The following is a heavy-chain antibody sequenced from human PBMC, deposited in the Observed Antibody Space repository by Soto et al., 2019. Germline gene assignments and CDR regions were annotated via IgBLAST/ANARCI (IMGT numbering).Heavy chain of an antibody. D-gene: IGHD5-12*01. J-gene: IGHJ5*02. CDR2: IYDTGISGYTPST. CDR1: GGSITSSY. V-gene: IGHV4-59*01. CDR3: ARFTYKSGFNWFDP. Sequence: PSETLSLTCTVSGGSITSSYWSWIRRPPGKGLEWIAYIYDTGISGYTPSTSYNPSLKSRVTMSVDKSKNQFSLNLRSVTVADTAVYFCARFTYKSGFNWFDPWGQGTQVTVSS.